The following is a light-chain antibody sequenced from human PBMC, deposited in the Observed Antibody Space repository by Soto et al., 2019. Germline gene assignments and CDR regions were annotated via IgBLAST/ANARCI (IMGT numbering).Light chain of an antibody. CDR1: ESIGNW. Sequence: IQVTHSPSTLSASYGDIVTITFRTSESIGNWLAWYQQKPGQAPNLLIYEASNLESGVPSRFSGSGSGTEFTLTISSLQPVDFATYYCHQYSSFPWTFGQGTKVDIK. CDR3: HQYSSFPWT. CDR2: EAS. J-gene: IGKJ1*01. V-gene: IGKV1-5*03.